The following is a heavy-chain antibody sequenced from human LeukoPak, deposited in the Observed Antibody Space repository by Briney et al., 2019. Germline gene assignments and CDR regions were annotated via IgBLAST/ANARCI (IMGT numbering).Heavy chain of an antibody. CDR1: GFTFSSYA. Sequence: GGSLRLSCAASGFTFSSYAMSWVRQAPGKGLEWVSAISGSGGSTYYADSVKGRFTISRDNTKNTLYLQMNSLRAEDTAVYYCAGLWFRELYYWGQGTLVTVSS. V-gene: IGHV3-23*01. CDR3: AGLWFRELYY. D-gene: IGHD3-10*01. CDR2: ISGSGGST. J-gene: IGHJ4*02.